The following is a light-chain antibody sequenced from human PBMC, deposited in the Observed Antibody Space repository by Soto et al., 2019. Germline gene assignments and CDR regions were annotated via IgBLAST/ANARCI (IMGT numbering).Light chain of an antibody. V-gene: IGKV3-20*01. CDR2: GAS. J-gene: IGKJ1*01. Sequence: EIVLTQSPGTLSLSPGERATLSCRASQSVSNNYVAWYQQKPGQAPRLLIYGASNGATGIPDRFSGSGSGTDFTLTISRLEPEDFAVYYCQQYGSSGTFGQGTKVDIK. CDR1: QSVSNNY. CDR3: QQYGSSGT.